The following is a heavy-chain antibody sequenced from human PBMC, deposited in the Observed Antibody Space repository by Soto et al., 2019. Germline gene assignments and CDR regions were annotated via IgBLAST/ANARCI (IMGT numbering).Heavy chain of an antibody. CDR1: GYTFTGYY. Sequence: EASVKVSCKASGYTFTGYYMHWVRQAPGQGLEWMGWINPNSGGTNYAQKFQGWVTMTRDTSISTAYMELSRLRSDDTAVYYCARGGPDDYSYGYARDAFDIWGQGTMVTVSS. J-gene: IGHJ3*02. D-gene: IGHD5-18*01. V-gene: IGHV1-2*04. CDR3: ARGGPDDYSYGYARDAFDI. CDR2: INPNSGGT.